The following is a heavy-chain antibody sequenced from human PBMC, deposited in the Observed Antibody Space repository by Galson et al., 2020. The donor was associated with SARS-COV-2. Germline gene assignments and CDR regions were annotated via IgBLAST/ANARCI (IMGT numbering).Heavy chain of an antibody. J-gene: IGHJ4*01. V-gene: IGHV3-15*01. Sequence: GGSLRLSCAAFGTTFKSAWLTWVRQAPGKGLEWVHRIQSIPAGGTTDYAAPVADRFIILSDDSKNTLYLHMNSLKSEDATVYYCTAELRGGGSDYIDYWGHGTLVTVSS. CDR3: TAELRGGGSDYIDY. D-gene: IGHD2-15*01. CDR1: GTTFKSAW. CDR2: IQSIPAGGTT.